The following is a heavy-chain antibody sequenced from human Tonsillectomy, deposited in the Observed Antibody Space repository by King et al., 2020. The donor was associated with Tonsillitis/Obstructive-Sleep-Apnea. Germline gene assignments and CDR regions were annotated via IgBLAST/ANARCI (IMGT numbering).Heavy chain of an antibody. D-gene: IGHD1-26*01. J-gene: IGHJ4*02. CDR1: GGSFSGYY. V-gene: IGHV4-34*01. CDR2: INHSGST. Sequence: HVQLQQWGAGLLKPSETLSLTCAVYGGSFSGYYWSWIRQPPGKGLEWIGEINHSGSTNYNPSLKSRVTISVDTSKNQFSLNLSSVTAADTAVYYCASGGGSWFDYWGQGTLVTVSS. CDR3: ASGGGSWFDY.